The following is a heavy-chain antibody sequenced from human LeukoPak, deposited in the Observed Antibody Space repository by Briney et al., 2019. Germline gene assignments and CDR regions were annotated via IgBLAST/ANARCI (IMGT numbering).Heavy chain of an antibody. CDR1: GGSISSGGYY. J-gene: IGHJ3*02. D-gene: IGHD2-2*01. Sequence: SETLSLTCTVSGGSISSGGYYWRWIRQHPGKGLEWIGYIYYSGSTYYNPSLKSRVTISVDTSKNQFSLKLSSVTAADTAVYYCARGGGPAAIARKNAFDIWGQGTMVTVSS. CDR3: ARGGGPAAIARKNAFDI. V-gene: IGHV4-31*03. CDR2: IYYSGST.